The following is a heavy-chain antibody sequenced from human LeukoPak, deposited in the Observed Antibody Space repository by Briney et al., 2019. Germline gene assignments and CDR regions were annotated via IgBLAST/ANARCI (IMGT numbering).Heavy chain of an antibody. J-gene: IGHJ4*02. V-gene: IGHV4-59*01. D-gene: IGHD3-22*01. Sequence: SETLSLTRTVSGGSISSYYWSWIRQPPGKGLEWIGYIYYSGSTNYNPSLKSRVTISVDTSKNQFSLKLSSVTAADTAVYYCARIRDDSSGYYSWYFDYWGQGTLVTVSS. CDR2: IYYSGST. CDR3: ARIRDDSSGYYSWYFDY. CDR1: GGSISSYY.